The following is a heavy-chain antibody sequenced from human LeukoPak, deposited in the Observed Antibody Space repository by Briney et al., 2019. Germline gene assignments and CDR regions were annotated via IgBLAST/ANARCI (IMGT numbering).Heavy chain of an antibody. CDR1: GGTFSSYA. Sequence: SVKVSCEASGGTFSSYAISWVQQAPGQGLEWMGGIIPIFGTANYAQKFQGRVTITADESTSTAYMELSSLRSEDTAVYYCARDPGANSFFDYWGQGTLVTVSS. D-gene: IGHD1-26*01. CDR2: IIPIFGTA. V-gene: IGHV1-69*13. CDR3: ARDPGANSFFDY. J-gene: IGHJ4*02.